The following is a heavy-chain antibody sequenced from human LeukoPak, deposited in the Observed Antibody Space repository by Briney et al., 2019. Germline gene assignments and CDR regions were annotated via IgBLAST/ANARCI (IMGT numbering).Heavy chain of an antibody. CDR2: ISYDGSNK. J-gene: IGHJ4*02. D-gene: IGHD2-15*01. V-gene: IGHV3-30-3*01. CDR3: ARGDGGVVVVAATDY. CDR1: GFTFSSYA. Sequence: GRSLRLSRAASGFTFSSYAMHWVRQAPGKGLEWVAVISYDGSNKYYADSVKGRFTISRDNSKNTLYLQMNSLRAEDTAVYYCARGDGGVVVVAATDYWGQGTLVTVSS.